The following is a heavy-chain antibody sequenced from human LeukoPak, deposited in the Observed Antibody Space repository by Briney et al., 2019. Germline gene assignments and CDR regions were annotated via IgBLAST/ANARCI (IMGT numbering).Heavy chain of an antibody. CDR3: ARGTTLRFLED. Sequence: GASVKVSCKASGGTFSSYAISWVRQAPGQGLEWMGGIIPILGTANYAQKFQGRVTITTDESTSTAYMELSSLRSEDTAVYYCARGTTLRFLEDWGQGTLVTVSS. V-gene: IGHV1-69*05. D-gene: IGHD3-3*01. CDR1: GGTFSSYA. J-gene: IGHJ4*02. CDR2: IIPILGTA.